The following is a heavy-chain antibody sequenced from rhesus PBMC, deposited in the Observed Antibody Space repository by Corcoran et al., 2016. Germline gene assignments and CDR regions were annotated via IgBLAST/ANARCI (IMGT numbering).Heavy chain of an antibody. V-gene: IGHV4-127*01. Sequence: QVQLQESGPGLVKPSETLSLTCAVSGYSISSDYAWTWIRQPPGQGQEWIGYIGGSSGYTKSKPSHTSRGTILKDTSSSQFYLNLNSVTAADTAVYYCGRDRPNLYNRFDVWGAGVLVTVSS. CDR2: IGGSSGYT. CDR1: GYSISSDYA. J-gene: IGHJ5-1*01. CDR3: GRDRPNLYNRFDV.